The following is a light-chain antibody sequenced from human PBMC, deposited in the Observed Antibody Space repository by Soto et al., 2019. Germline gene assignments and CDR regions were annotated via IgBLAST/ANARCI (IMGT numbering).Light chain of an antibody. V-gene: IGLV1-40*01. Sequence: QSVLTQPPSGSGAPGQRVTISCTGSSSNIGAGDEVQWYQQLPGTAPKLLLYGDTNRPSGVPDRFSGSNSGTSASLAITGLQAEDESDYYCQSYDSSLSGSVFGGGTKLTVL. CDR3: QSYDSSLSGSV. J-gene: IGLJ3*02. CDR2: GDT. CDR1: SSNIGAGDE.